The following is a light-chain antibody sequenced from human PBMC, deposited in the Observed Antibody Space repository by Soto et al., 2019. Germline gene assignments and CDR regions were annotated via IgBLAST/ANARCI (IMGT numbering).Light chain of an antibody. CDR3: QQYNNWPPL. J-gene: IGKJ3*01. Sequence: EIVMTQSPVTLSVSPGERATLSCMTSQSVSSNLAWYQQKPGQAPRLLMFGASTRATGIPARFSGSGSGTEFTLTISSLQSEDSAIYYCQQYNNWPPLFGPGTKVDIK. CDR2: GAS. V-gene: IGKV3-15*01. CDR1: QSVSSN.